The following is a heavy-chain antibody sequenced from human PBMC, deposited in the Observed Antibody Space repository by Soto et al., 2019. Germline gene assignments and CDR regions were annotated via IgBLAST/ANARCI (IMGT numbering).Heavy chain of an antibody. Sequence: QVQLVQSGAEVKKPGSSVKVSCKASGGTFSSYAISWVRQAPGQGLEWMEGIIPIFGTANYAQKFQGRVTIXXDXSXXTDYMELSSLRSEDTAVYYCARDSWDYGDYGHFDYWGQGTLVTVSS. V-gene: IGHV1-69*12. J-gene: IGHJ4*02. CDR1: GGTFSSYA. CDR2: IIPIFGTA. CDR3: ARDSWDYGDYGHFDY. D-gene: IGHD4-17*01.